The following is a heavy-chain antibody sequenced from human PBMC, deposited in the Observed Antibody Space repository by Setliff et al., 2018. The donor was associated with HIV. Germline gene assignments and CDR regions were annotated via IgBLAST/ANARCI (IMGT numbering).Heavy chain of an antibody. CDR1: GFTFSGYS. CDR2: ISSTSTYI. J-gene: IGHJ5*02. CDR3: AKDMSTDWYTVSGFDL. Sequence: GGSLRLSCAASGFTFSGYSVHWVRQAPGKGLEWVSCISSTSTYIYYADSVKGRFTISRDNAKNSLYLQMNSLRPEDTALYYCAKDMSTDWYTVSGFDLWGQGTLVTVSS. D-gene: IGHD3-9*01. V-gene: IGHV3-21*04.